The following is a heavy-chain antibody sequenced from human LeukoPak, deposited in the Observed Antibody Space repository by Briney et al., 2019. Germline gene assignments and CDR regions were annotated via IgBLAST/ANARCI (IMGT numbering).Heavy chain of an antibody. Sequence: GGSLRLSCAASGDTFGRYWMSWVRQAPGKGLEWVANINQHGSEKYYGDSVKGRFTISRDNSKNTLYLQMNSLRAEDTAVYYCAKRTYAEYFQHWGQGTLVTVSS. CDR3: AKRTYAEYFQH. V-gene: IGHV3-7*03. CDR1: GDTFGRYW. J-gene: IGHJ1*01. CDR2: INQHGSEK.